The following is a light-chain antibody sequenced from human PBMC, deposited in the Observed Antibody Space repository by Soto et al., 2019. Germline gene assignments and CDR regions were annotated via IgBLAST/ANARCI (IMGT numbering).Light chain of an antibody. Sequence: QSVLTQSSSASASLGSSVKLTCTLSSGHSSYIIAWHQQQPGKAPRYLMKLEGSGSYNKGSGVPDRFSGSSSGADRYLTISNLTFEDEADYCCETWDSNTRVFGGGTKFTVL. CDR2: LEGSGSY. CDR3: ETWDSNTRV. V-gene: IGLV4-60*02. CDR1: SGHSSYI. J-gene: IGLJ3*02.